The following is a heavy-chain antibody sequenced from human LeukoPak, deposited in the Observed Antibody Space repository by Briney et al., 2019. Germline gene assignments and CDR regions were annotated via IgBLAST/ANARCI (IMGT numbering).Heavy chain of an antibody. CDR1: GFTFTDYY. CDR3: AKEDQLRLGELSSFDY. Sequence: GGSLRLSCAASGFTFTDYYMSWIRQAPGKGLEWLSYISSSGSTIYYADSVKGRFTISRDNSKNTLYLQMNSLRAEDTAVYYCAKEDQLRLGELSSFDYWGQGTLVTVSS. D-gene: IGHD3-16*02. CDR2: ISSSGSTI. V-gene: IGHV3-11*01. J-gene: IGHJ4*02.